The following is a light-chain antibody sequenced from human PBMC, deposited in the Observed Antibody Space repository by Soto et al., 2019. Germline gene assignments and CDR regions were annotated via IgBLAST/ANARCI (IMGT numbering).Light chain of an antibody. J-gene: IGLJ1*01. CDR3: CSYAGSYV. CDR1: SSDVGGYNY. V-gene: IGLV2-11*01. Sequence: QSALTQPRSVSGSPGQSVTISRTGTSSDVGGYNYVSWYQQHPGKAPKLMIYDVSKRPSGVPDRFSGSKSGNTASLTISGLQAEDEADYYCCSYAGSYVFGTGTRSPS. CDR2: DVS.